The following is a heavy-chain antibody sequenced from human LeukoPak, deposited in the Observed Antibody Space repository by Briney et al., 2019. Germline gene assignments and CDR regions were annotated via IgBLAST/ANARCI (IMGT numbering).Heavy chain of an antibody. Sequence: SETLSLTCAVYGGSFSGYYWSWIPQPPGKGLEWIGEINHSGSTNYNTSLKSRITISVDTSKNQFSLKLSSGTAADTAVYYCASGLWGSTDYWGQGTLVTVSS. CDR2: INHSGST. D-gene: IGHD3-16*01. CDR3: ASGLWGSTDY. J-gene: IGHJ4*02. CDR1: GGSFSGYY. V-gene: IGHV4-34*01.